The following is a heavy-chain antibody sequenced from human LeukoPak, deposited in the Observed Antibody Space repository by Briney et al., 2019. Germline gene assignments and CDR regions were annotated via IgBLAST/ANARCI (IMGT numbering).Heavy chain of an antibody. J-gene: IGHJ4*02. D-gene: IGHD3-10*01. Sequence: GASVKVSCKASGYTFTSYAMHWVRQAPGQRLEWMGWINAGNGNTKYSQKFQGRVTITRDTSASTAYMELSSLRSEDSAVYYCARGYYGSGSYPNIAYYFDYWGQGTLVTVSS. V-gene: IGHV1-3*01. CDR1: GYTFTSYA. CDR2: INAGNGNT. CDR3: ARGYYGSGSYPNIAYYFDY.